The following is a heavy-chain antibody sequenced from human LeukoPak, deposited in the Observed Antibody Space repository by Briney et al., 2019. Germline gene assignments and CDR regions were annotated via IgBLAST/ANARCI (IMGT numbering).Heavy chain of an antibody. J-gene: IGHJ4*02. CDR1: EFSVGSNY. V-gene: IGHV3-66*01. Sequence: PGGSLRLSCAASEFSVGSNYMTWVRQAPGKGLEWVSLIYSGGSTYYADSVKGRFTISRDNSKNTLYLQMNSLRAEDTAVYYCAKIGYYYDSSGYYPGHFDYWGQGTLVTVSS. CDR3: AKIGYYYDSSGYYPGHFDY. CDR2: IYSGGST. D-gene: IGHD3-22*01.